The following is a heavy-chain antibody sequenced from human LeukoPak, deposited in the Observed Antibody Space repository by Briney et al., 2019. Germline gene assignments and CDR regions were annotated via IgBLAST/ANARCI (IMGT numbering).Heavy chain of an antibody. CDR3: ARRGSSSCFDY. CDR1: GGSISSYY. V-gene: IGHV4-4*09. CDR2: IYTSGST. D-gene: IGHD6-13*01. Sequence: SETLSLTCTVPGGSISSYYWSWIRQPPGKGLEWIGYIYTSGSTNYNPSLKSRVNISVDTSKNQFSLKLSSVTAADTAVYYCARRGSSSCFDYWGQGTLVTVSS. J-gene: IGHJ4*02.